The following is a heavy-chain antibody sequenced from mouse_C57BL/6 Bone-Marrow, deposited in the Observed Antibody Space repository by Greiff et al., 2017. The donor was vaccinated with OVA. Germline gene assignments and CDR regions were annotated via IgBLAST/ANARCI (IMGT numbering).Heavy chain of an antibody. V-gene: IGHV5-6*01. CDR3: ARLGAMDY. CDR2: ISSGGSYT. CDR1: GFTFRSYG. Sequence: EVQLVESGGDLVKPGGSLKLSCAASGFTFRSYGMSWVRQTPDKRLEWVATISSGGSYTYYPDSVKGRFTISRDNAKNTLYLQMSSLKSEDTAMYYCARLGAMDYWGQGTSVTVSS. J-gene: IGHJ4*01.